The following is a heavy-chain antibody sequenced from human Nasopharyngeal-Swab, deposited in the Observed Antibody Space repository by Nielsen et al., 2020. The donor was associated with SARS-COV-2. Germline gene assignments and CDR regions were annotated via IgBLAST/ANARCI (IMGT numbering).Heavy chain of an antibody. D-gene: IGHD4-17*01. J-gene: IGHJ4*02. Sequence: GESLKISCAASGFIFSSYDMNWVRQAPGKGLEWISSISSSSSYIYYADSLKGRFTVSRDNAKSSLYLQMNSLRAEDTAVYYCARDGPYGDLDYWGQGTLVTVSS. CDR2: ISSSSSYI. V-gene: IGHV3-21*01. CDR3: ARDGPYGDLDY. CDR1: GFIFSSYD.